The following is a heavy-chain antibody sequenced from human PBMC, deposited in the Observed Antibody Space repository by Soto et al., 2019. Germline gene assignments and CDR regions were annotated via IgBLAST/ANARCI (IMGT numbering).Heavy chain of an antibody. CDR2: ISYDGSNK. Sequence: PGGSLTLSCAASGFTFSSYGMHWVRQPPGKGLEWVAVISYDGSNKYYADSVKGRFTISRDNSKDTLYLQMNSLRAEDTAVYYCAKDVVVGATTRLGDYYYYYGMDVWGQGTTVTVSS. CDR3: AKDVVVGATTRLGDYYYYYGMDV. J-gene: IGHJ6*02. CDR1: GFTFSSYG. D-gene: IGHD1-26*01. V-gene: IGHV3-30*18.